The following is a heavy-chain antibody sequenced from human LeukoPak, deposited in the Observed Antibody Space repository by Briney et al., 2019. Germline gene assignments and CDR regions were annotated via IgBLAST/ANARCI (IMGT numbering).Heavy chain of an antibody. J-gene: IGHJ4*02. CDR3: ARGWDDFWSGYPKDY. V-gene: IGHV1-8*01. Sequence: ASVTVSCKPSGYTFTSYDINWVRQATGKGLEWMEWMNPNSGNTGYAQKFQGRVTMTRNTSISTAYMEPSSLRSEDQAVYYCARGWDDFWSGYPKDYWGQGTLVTVSS. CDR2: MNPNSGNT. D-gene: IGHD3-3*01. CDR1: GYTFTSYD.